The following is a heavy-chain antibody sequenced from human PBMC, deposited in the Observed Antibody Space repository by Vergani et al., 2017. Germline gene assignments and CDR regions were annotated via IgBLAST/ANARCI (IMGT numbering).Heavy chain of an antibody. CDR3: AKDQGGSYLWYFDY. CDR2: ISYDGSNK. Sequence: QVQLVESGGGVVQPGRSLRLSCAASGFTFSSYGMHWVRQAPGKGLEWVAVISYDGSNKYYADSVKGRFTISRDNSKNTLYLQMNSLRAEDTAVYYCAKDQGGSYLWYFDYWGQGTLVTVSS. V-gene: IGHV3-30*18. D-gene: IGHD1-26*01. J-gene: IGHJ4*02. CDR1: GFTFSSYG.